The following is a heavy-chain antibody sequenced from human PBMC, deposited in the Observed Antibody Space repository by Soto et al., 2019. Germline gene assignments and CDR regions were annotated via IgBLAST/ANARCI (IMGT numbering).Heavy chain of an antibody. V-gene: IGHV4-30-4*01. D-gene: IGHD4-17*01. J-gene: IGHJ5*02. Sequence: SETLSLTCTVFGGSVSIGDYLWSWIRQRPGKGLEWIGYIHDSGNTYYNPSLKSRVTISLDTSKNQFSLKVTSMTAAGTAVYFCARARGGDSGDYASLFDRWGQGNLVTSPQ. CDR3: ARARGGDSGDYASLFDR. CDR1: GGSVSIGDYL. CDR2: IHDSGNT.